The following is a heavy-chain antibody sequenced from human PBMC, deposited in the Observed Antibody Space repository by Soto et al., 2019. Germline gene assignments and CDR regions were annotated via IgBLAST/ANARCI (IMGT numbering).Heavy chain of an antibody. Sequence: SVKVSCKASGGTFSSYAISWVRQAPGQGLEWMGGIIPIFGTANYAQKFQGRVTITADESTSTAYMELSSLRSEDTAVYYCARGRSPSLRFLEWLPSDYFDYWGQ. D-gene: IGHD3-3*01. CDR1: GGTFSSYA. CDR2: IIPIFGTA. CDR3: ARGRSPSLRFLEWLPSDYFDY. V-gene: IGHV1-69*13. J-gene: IGHJ4*01.